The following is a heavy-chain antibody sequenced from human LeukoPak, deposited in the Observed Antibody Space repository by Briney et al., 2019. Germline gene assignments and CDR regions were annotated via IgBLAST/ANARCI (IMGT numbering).Heavy chain of an antibody. J-gene: IGHJ6*03. Sequence: SGGSLRLSCAASGFTFDDYGMSWVRQAPGKGLEWVSGINWNGGSTGYADSVKGRFTISRDNAKNSLYLQMNSLRAEDTALYYCARKVVVPPHYYYYMDVWGKGTTVTVSS. V-gene: IGHV3-20*04. CDR2: INWNGGST. CDR3: ARKVVVPPHYYYYMDV. D-gene: IGHD4-23*01. CDR1: GFTFDDYG.